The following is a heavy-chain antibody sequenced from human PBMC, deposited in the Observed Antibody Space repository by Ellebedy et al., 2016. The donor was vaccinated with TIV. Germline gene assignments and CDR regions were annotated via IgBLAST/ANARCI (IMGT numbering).Heavy chain of an antibody. V-gene: IGHV1-2*02. Sequence: ASVKVSXXASGYTFTGYYMHWVRQAPGQGLEWMGWINPNSGGTNYAQKFQGRVTMTRDTSISTAYMELSRLRSDDTAVYYCARDILAFSRLPTTFDYWGQGTLVTVSS. CDR3: ARDILAFSRLPTTFDY. CDR2: INPNSGGT. J-gene: IGHJ4*02. CDR1: GYTFTGYY. D-gene: IGHD3-3*02.